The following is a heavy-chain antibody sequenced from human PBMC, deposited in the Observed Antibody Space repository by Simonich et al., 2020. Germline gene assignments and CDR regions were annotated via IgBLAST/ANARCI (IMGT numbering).Heavy chain of an antibody. CDR3: ARGRGGMSMGYVDY. CDR1: GYTFASYD. J-gene: IGHJ4*02. V-gene: IGHV1-8*03. D-gene: IGHD2-15*01. CDR2: MKPTRSNT. Sequence: QVQLVQSGAEVMKPGASVKVSCKASGYTFASYDINWVRQATVQGLEWRGRMKPTRSNTGYAQKFQGRVTSTRNTSISTAYMELSSLRSEDTAVYYCARGRGGMSMGYVDYWGQGTLVTVSS.